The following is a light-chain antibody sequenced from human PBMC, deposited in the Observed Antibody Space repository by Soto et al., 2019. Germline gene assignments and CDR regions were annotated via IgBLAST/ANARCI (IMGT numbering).Light chain of an antibody. CDR1: QSVSSSY. CDR2: GAS. Sequence: EIGLTQSPGTLSLSPGERATLSCRARQSVSSSYLAWYQQKPGQAPRPLIYGASSRATCIPDRFSGSGSGTYFTLTISRLEPEDFAVYYCQQYGSSYTFGQGTKLQIK. J-gene: IGKJ2*01. CDR3: QQYGSSYT. V-gene: IGKV3-20*01.